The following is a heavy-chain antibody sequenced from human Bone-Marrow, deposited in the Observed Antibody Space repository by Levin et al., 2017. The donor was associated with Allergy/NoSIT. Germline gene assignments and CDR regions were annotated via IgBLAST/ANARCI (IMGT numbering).Heavy chain of an antibody. J-gene: IGHJ4*02. Sequence: GGSLRLSCATSGFTVSSNYMSWVRQAPGKGLEWVSIIYSGGSTYSADSVKGRFTISRDNSKNTLYLQMNSLRAEDTAVYYCARVGSSGYYFFDYWGQGTLVTVSS. V-gene: IGHV3-53*01. CDR3: ARVGSSGYYFFDY. CDR2: IYSGGST. CDR1: GFTVSSNY. D-gene: IGHD3-22*01.